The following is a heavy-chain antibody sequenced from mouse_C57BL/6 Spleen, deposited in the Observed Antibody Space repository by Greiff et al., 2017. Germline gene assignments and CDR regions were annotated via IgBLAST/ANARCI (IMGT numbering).Heavy chain of an antibody. D-gene: IGHD1-1*01. Sequence: EVQVVESGGGLVKPGGSLKLSCAASGFTFSSYAMSWVRQTPEKRLEWVATISDGGSYTYYPDNVKGRFTISRDNAKNNLYLQMSHLKSEDTAMYYCARDPTTVVPNWYFDVWGTGTTVTVSS. CDR1: GFTFSSYA. CDR3: ARDPTTVVPNWYFDV. J-gene: IGHJ1*03. V-gene: IGHV5-4*01. CDR2: ISDGGSYT.